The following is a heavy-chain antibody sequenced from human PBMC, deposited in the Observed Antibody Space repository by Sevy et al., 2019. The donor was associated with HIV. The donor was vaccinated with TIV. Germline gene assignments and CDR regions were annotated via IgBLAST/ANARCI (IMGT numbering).Heavy chain of an antibody. J-gene: IGHJ4*02. CDR3: ARMSCSGGSYYFDY. D-gene: IGHD2-15*01. Sequence: GGSLRLSCAASGFTVSSNYMSWVRQAPGKGLEWVSVIYSGGSTYYADSVKGRFTISRDNSKNTLYLQMNSLRAEDTAVYYCARMSCSGGSYYFDYWGQGTLVTVSS. CDR1: GFTVSSNY. V-gene: IGHV3-53*01. CDR2: IYSGGST.